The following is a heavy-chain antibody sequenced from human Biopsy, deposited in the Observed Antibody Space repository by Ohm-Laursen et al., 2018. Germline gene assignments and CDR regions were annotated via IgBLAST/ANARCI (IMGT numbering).Heavy chain of an antibody. CDR2: INPSGSTT. Sequence: ASVKVSCKASEYSFTSYYMHWVRQAPGQGLEWMGMINPSGSTTSYPQIFQGRVTMTRDTSKSTVYMELSSLRSADTAVYFCARNTGWYGDLYYFDYWGQGTLVTVSS. V-gene: IGHV1-46*01. CDR1: EYSFTSYY. CDR3: ARNTGWYGDLYYFDY. J-gene: IGHJ4*02. D-gene: IGHD6-19*01.